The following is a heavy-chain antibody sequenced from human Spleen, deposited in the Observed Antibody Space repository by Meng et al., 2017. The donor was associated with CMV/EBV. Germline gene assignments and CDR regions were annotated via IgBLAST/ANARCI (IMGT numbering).Heavy chain of an antibody. CDR2: INWNGGGT. Sequence: GGSLRLSCAASGFTFEDYDMSWVRQPPGKGLQWVSGINWNGGGTGNADSVKGRFTISRDNAKNSLYLQMNSLRAEDTAVYYCARVDCSGSSCYSAEDFWGQGTLVTVSS. J-gene: IGHJ4*02. V-gene: IGHV3-20*04. CDR3: ARVDCSGSSCYSAEDF. CDR1: GFTFEDYD. D-gene: IGHD2-15*01.